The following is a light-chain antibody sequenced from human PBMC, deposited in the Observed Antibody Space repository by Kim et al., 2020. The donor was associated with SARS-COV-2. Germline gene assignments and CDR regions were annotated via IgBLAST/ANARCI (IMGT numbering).Light chain of an antibody. Sequence: GCVGVSVTITCRASHGISSALALYQQTSGKAPKLLIYDACNLESGVPSRFSGSGSGTDFSLAISSVQPEDFATYYCQQFYSYPITFGQGTRLEIK. J-gene: IGKJ5*01. CDR3: QQFYSYPIT. CDR1: HGISSA. CDR2: DAC. V-gene: IGKV1-13*02.